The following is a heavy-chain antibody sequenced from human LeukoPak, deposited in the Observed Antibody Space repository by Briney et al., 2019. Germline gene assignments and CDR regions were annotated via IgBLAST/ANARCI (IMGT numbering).Heavy chain of an antibody. V-gene: IGHV3-53*01. CDR3: ARVWGLYYGMDV. CDR2: IYSGGST. J-gene: IGHJ6*02. D-gene: IGHD1-26*01. CDR1: GFTSSSNN. Sequence: GGSLNPPVRASGFTSSSNNMSWARQAPGKGREWVSVIYSGGSTYYADSVKGRFTISRDNSKNTLYLQMNSLRAEDTAVYYCARVWGLYYGMDVWGQGTTVTVSS.